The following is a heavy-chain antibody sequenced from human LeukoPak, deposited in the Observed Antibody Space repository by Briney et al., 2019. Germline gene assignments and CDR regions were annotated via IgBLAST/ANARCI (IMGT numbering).Heavy chain of an antibody. CDR3: ARLLDLVRPDY. CDR1: GGSFSGYY. J-gene: IGHJ4*02. CDR2: INHSGST. Sequence: LETLSLTCAVYGGSFSGYYWSWIRQPPGKGLEWIGEINHSGSTNYNPSLKSRVTISVDTSKNQFSLKLSSVTAADTAVYYCARLLDLVRPDYWGQGTLVTVSS. D-gene: IGHD3-3*01. V-gene: IGHV4-34*01.